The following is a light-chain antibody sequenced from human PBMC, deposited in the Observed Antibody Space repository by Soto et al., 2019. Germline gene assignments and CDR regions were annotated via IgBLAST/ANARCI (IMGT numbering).Light chain of an antibody. CDR1: QSVTRN. CDR3: QQYNNWPPVT. CDR2: DAS. V-gene: IGKV3D-15*01. Sequence: EIVLTQSPGTLSLSPGERATLSCRPSQSVTRNSVAWYQQRPGQPPRLLIYDASTRATGIPDRFSGSGSGTEFTLTISSLQSEDFAVYYCQQYNNWPPVTFGQGTKVDIK. J-gene: IGKJ1*01.